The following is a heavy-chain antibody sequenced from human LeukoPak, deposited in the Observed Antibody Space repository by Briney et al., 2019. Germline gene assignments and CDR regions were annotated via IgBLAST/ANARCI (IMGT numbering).Heavy chain of an antibody. D-gene: IGHD3-10*01. V-gene: IGHV4-34*01. CDR2: INHSGST. J-gene: IGHJ4*02. CDR3: ARGLLWFQYYFDY. CDR1: GGSFSGYY. Sequence: SGTLSLTCAVYGGSFSGYYWSWIRQAPGKGLEWIGEINHSGSTNYNPSLKSRVTISVDTSKNQFSLKLSSVTAADTAVYYCARGLLWFQYYFDYWGQGTLVTVSS.